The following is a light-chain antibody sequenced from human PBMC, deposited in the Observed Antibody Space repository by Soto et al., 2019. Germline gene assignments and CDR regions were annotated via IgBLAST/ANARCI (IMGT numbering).Light chain of an antibody. J-gene: IGKJ4*01. CDR1: QTISTMN. Sequence: EIVLTQSPGTLSLSPGERATLSCRASQTISTMNLAWYQQKPGQAPRLLIYGTSNRATGITDRLRGSGSGTDFTLTLSRLEPEDFVVYYCHQYGSLPRTFGGGAQVEIK. CDR3: HQYGSLPRT. V-gene: IGKV3-20*01. CDR2: GTS.